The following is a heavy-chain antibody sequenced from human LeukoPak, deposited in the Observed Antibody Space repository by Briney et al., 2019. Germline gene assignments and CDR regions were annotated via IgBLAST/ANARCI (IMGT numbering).Heavy chain of an antibody. CDR3: ARDSYSSSFIYYYYYMDV. CDR1: GFTFSSYW. V-gene: IGHV3-7*01. CDR2: IKQDGSEK. D-gene: IGHD6-6*01. Sequence: GGSLRLSCAASGFTFSSYWMSWVRQAPGKGLEWVANIKQDGSEKYYVDSVKGRFTISRDNAKNSLYLQMNSLRAEDTAVYYCARDSYSSSFIYYYYYMDVWGKGTTVTVSS. J-gene: IGHJ6*03.